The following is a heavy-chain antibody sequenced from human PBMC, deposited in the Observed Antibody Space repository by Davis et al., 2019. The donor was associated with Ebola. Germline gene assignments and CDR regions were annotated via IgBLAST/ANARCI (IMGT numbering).Heavy chain of an antibody. Sequence: PGGSLRLSCAASGFTFSSYAMHWVRQAPGKGLEWVAVISYDGSNKYYADSVKGRFTISRDNSKNTLYLQMNSLRAEDTAVYYCARALPYYYDSSGYTVGGAFDIWGQGTMVTVSS. CDR1: GFTFSSYA. D-gene: IGHD3-22*01. CDR3: ARALPYYYDSSGYTVGGAFDI. V-gene: IGHV3-30-3*01. CDR2: ISYDGSNK. J-gene: IGHJ3*02.